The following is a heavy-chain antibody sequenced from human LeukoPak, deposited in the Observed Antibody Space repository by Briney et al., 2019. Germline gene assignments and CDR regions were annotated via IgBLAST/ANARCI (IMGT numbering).Heavy chain of an antibody. J-gene: IGHJ4*02. CDR1: GFIVSSNY. CDR3: AKDPQQWTKRPYYFDY. D-gene: IGHD6-19*01. Sequence: GGSLRLSCAVSGFIVSSNYMTWVRHAPGKGLEWISVIYNSGSTYYADSVKGRFTISRDNSKNTLYLQMNSLRAEDTAVYYCAKDPQQWTKRPYYFDYWGQGTLVTVSS. CDR2: IYNSGST. V-gene: IGHV3-66*01.